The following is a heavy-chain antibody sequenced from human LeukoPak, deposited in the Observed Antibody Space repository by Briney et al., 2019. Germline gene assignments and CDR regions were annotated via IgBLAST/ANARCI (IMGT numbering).Heavy chain of an antibody. J-gene: IGHJ5*01. CDR1: GFTFSSYA. CDR3: TRAITYFYGSVTYDWFES. CDR2: IESDGST. Sequence: GGSLRLSCAASGFTFSSYAMHWVRHTPGKGLMWVARIESDGSTLYSDSVQGRFTISRDNAKKMVYLQMNSVRDDDTAIYYCTRAITYFYGSVTYDWFESWGQGTRVTVSS. D-gene: IGHD3-10*01. V-gene: IGHV3-74*01.